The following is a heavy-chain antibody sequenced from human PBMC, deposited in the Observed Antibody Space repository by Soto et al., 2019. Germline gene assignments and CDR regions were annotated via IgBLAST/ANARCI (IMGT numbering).Heavy chain of an antibody. J-gene: IGHJ4*02. CDR1: VFTFSSYA. V-gene: IGHV3-23*01. CDR3: AKDSYRGYSYGPFDY. CDR2: ISGSGGST. Sequence: WWSLRLSCSASVFTFSSYAMSWCRQAPGKGLEWVSAISGSGGSTYYADSVKGRFTISRDNSKNTLYLQMNSLRAEDTAVYYCAKDSYRGYSYGPFDYWGQGTLVTVSS. D-gene: IGHD5-18*01.